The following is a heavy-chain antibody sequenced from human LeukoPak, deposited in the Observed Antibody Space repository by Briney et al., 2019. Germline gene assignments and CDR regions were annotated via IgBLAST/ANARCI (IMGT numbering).Heavy chain of an antibody. CDR1: GFMFASYA. V-gene: IGHV3-23*01. J-gene: IGHJ4*02. Sequence: GGSLRLSCAASGFMFASYAMSWVRQAPGKGLEWVAGISGSDGIVYYADSVKGRFTISRDNSENTLYLQMNSLRAEDTAVYYCAKASDWGSASYFDYWGQGTLVTVSS. CDR2: ISGSDGIV. CDR3: AKASDWGSASYFDY. D-gene: IGHD2-21*02.